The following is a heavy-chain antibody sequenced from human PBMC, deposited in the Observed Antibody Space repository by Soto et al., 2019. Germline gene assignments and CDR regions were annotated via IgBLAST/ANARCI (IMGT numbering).Heavy chain of an antibody. J-gene: IGHJ4*02. CDR2: IYYSGST. CDR3: ARIMYNWNPGEFDY. CDR1: GGSISSGDYY. V-gene: IGHV4-30-4*01. Sequence: PSETLSLTCTVSGGSISSGDYYWSWIRQPPGKGLEWIGYIYYSGSTYYNPSLKSRVTISVDTSKNQFSLKLSSVTAADTAVYYCARIMYNWNPGEFDYWGQGTMVTVYS. D-gene: IGHD1-1*01.